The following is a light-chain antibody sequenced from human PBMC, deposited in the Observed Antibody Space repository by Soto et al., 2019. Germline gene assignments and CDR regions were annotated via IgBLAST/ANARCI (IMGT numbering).Light chain of an antibody. CDR2: GAS. CDR1: QSVSNSY. CDR3: QQYGSSPGLT. V-gene: IGKV3-20*01. J-gene: IGKJ4*01. Sequence: EIVLTQSPGTLSLSPWERATLSCRASQSVSNSYLAWYQQKPGQAPRLLIYGASSRATGIPDRFSGNGSGTDFTLTISRLEPEDFAVYYCQQYGSSPGLTFGGGTKVDIK.